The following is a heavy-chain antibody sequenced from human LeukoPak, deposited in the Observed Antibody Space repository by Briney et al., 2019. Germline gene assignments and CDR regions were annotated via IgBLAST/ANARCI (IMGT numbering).Heavy chain of an antibody. CDR1: GGSFSGYY. CDR3: ARHQNVVVPAASGFDP. Sequence: SETLSLTCAVYGGSFSGYYWSWIRQPPGKVLEWIGEINHSGSTNYNPSLKSRVTISVDTSKNQFSLKLSSVTAADTAVYYCARHQNVVVPAASGFDPWGQGTLVTVSS. CDR2: INHSGST. V-gene: IGHV4-34*01. D-gene: IGHD2-2*01. J-gene: IGHJ5*02.